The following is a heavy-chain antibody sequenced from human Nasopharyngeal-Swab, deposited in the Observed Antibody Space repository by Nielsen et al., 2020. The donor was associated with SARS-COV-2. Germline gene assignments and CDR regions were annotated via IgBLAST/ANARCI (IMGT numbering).Heavy chain of an antibody. CDR1: GGPISSGGYY. CDR2: IYYSGST. J-gene: IGHJ2*01. Sequence: SETLSLTCSVSGGPISSGGYYWSWIRQHPGKGLEWIGYIYYSGSTYYNPSLKSRVTISVDTSKNQFSLKLSSVTAADTAVYYCARGWRSSGWYTNWYFDLWGRGTLVTVSS. D-gene: IGHD6-19*01. V-gene: IGHV4-31*03. CDR3: ARGWRSSGWYTNWYFDL.